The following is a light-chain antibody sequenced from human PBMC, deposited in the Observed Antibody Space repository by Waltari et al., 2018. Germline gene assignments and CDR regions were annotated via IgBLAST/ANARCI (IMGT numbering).Light chain of an antibody. V-gene: IGKV3-11*01. CDR3: QQRSTWPLT. CDR2: AAS. Sequence: EIVLTQSPAPLSLSPGERATLSCRASPSVSNYFARYQQKPGQAPRLLIYAASNRATDIPARFSGSGSGTDFTLTISSLQPEDFAVYYCQQRSTWPLTFGGGTKVEIK. CDR1: PSVSNY. J-gene: IGKJ4*01.